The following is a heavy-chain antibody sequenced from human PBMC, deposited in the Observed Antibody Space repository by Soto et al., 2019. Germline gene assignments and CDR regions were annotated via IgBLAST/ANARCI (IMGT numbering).Heavy chain of an antibody. Sequence: GXSLKISCKASGYDFTSYWIGWVRQKPGKGLEWMAMIYPGDSDTRDSPSFQGQVTISADKSTSTAYLQWSNLKASDTAMDDCARRRSSTAFEIWGKGTMVTV. CDR1: GYDFTSYW. V-gene: IGHV5-51*01. J-gene: IGHJ3*02. CDR2: IYPGDSDT. CDR3: ARRRSSTAFEI. D-gene: IGHD2-2*01.